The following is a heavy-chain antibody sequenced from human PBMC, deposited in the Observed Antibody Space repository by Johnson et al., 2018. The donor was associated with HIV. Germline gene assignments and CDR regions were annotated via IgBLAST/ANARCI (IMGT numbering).Heavy chain of an antibody. V-gene: IGHV3-30*18. J-gene: IGHJ3*02. CDR2: ISHDGSNK. D-gene: IGHD2-15*01. Sequence: QVLLVESGGGLVQPGGSLRLSCVVSGFTFSTYGMHWVRQAPGKGLEWVAVISHDGSNKYYVDSVKGRFTISRDNSKNTLYLQMNSLRAEDTAVYHCAKSVRASSSGAFDIWGQGTMVTVSS. CDR3: AKSVRASSSGAFDI. CDR1: GFTFSTYG.